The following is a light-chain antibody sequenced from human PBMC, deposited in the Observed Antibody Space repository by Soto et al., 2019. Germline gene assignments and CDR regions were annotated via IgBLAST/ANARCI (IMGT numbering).Light chain of an antibody. Sequence: EVVLTQYPGTLSLSPGERATLSCRASQSVSSNYLAWYQQKPGQAPRLLIYGASTRATGIPDRFSGSGSGTDFTLTISRLEPEDFAVYYCQQYGNSPPITFGGGTKVDIK. CDR2: GAS. CDR3: QQYGNSPPIT. CDR1: QSVSSNY. V-gene: IGKV3-20*01. J-gene: IGKJ4*01.